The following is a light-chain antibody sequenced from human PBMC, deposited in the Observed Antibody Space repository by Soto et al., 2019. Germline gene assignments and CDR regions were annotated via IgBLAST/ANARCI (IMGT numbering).Light chain of an antibody. CDR3: LQSYIYPLT. CDR2: TTS. J-gene: IGKJ4*01. V-gene: IGKV1-6*01. CDR1: QGIRND. Sequence: AIQLTHSPASLSASVGDTVTIACRASQGIRNDLGWYQQKPGQAPKLLIYTTSSLHSGVPSRFSGSGSQRDFPLTISGLQPEDFATYYCLQSYIYPLTFGGGPKVEI.